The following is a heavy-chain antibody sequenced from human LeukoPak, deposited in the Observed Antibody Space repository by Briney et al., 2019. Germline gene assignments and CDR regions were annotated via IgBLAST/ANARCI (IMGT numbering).Heavy chain of an antibody. D-gene: IGHD4-23*01. CDR3: ARDPTTVVTLPYYFDF. J-gene: IGHJ4*02. V-gene: IGHV4-34*01. CDR1: GGSFIGYH. Sequence: PSETLSLTCSVHGGSFIGYHWNWIRQSPEKGLEWIGEINDRGHTNYNPSLESRVTISVDASKKQFSLKLNSVTAADTAVYYCARDPTTVVTLPYYFDFWGQGTLVTVSS. CDR2: INDRGHT.